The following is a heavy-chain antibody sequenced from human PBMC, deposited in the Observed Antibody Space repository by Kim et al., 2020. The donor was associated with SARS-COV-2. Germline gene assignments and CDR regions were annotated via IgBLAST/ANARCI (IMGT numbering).Heavy chain of an antibody. V-gene: IGHV3-30*04. D-gene: IGHD5-18*01. CDR1: GFTFSSYA. CDR2: ISYDGSNK. Sequence: GGSLRLSCAASGFTFSSYAMHWVRQAPGKGLEWVAVISYDGSNKYYADSVKGRFTISRDNSKNTLYLQMNSLRAEDTAVYYCARDSYGFDYWGQGTLVTV. J-gene: IGHJ4*02. CDR3: ARDSYGFDY.